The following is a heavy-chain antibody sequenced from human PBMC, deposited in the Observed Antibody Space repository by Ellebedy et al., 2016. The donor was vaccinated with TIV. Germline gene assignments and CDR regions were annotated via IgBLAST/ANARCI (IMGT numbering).Heavy chain of an antibody. D-gene: IGHD2-15*01. J-gene: IGHJ4*02. CDR3: AKDRRVGAANY. V-gene: IGHV3-53*01. CDR1: GFTVSSNY. CDR2: IYAGGST. Sequence: GGSLRLXCAASGFTVSSNYISWVRQAPGKWLEWVSVIYAGGSTYYADSVRGRFTISRDNSKNTLYLQMHSLRVDDTALYYCAKDRRVGAANYWGQGSLVTVSS.